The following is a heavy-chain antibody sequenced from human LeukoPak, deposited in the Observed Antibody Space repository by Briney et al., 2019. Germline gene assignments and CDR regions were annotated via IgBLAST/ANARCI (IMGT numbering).Heavy chain of an antibody. D-gene: IGHD3-3*01. J-gene: IGHJ5*02. CDR3: ARGRSITIFGVVNNWFDP. Sequence: ASVKVSCKASGYTFTSYDINWVRQATGQGLEWMGWMNPNSGNTGYAQKFQGRVTMTRNTSISTAYMELSSLRSEDTAVYYCARGRSITIFGVVNNWFDPWGQGTLVTVSS. CDR2: MNPNSGNT. V-gene: IGHV1-8*01. CDR1: GYTFTSYD.